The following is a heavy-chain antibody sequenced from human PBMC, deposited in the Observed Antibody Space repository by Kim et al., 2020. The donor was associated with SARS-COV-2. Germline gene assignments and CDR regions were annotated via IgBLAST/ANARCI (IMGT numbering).Heavy chain of an antibody. CDR3: ATGGIVAAGGYYYYGMDV. D-gene: IGHD6-13*01. CDR2: IWYDGSNK. Sequence: GGSLRLSCAASGFTFSSYGMHWVRQAPGKGLEWVALIWYDGSNKYYADSVKGRFTISRDNSKNTLYLQMNSLRAEDTAVYYCATGGIVAAGGYYYYGMDVWGQGTTVTVSS. V-gene: IGHV3-33*01. J-gene: IGHJ6*02. CDR1: GFTFSSYG.